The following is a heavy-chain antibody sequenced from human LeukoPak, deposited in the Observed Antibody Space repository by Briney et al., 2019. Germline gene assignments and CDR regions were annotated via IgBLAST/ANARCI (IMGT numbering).Heavy chain of an antibody. CDR2: IYPGDSDT. CDR1: GYSFTSYW. Sequence: GEPLKISCKGSGYSFTSYWIGWVRQMPGKGLEWMGIIYPGDSDTRYSPSFQGQVTIPADRSINTAYLQWSSLTASDTAMYYCASRPFETTVVPWDFYWGQGTQVTVSS. D-gene: IGHD4-23*01. V-gene: IGHV5-51*01. CDR3: ASRPFETTVVPWDFY. J-gene: IGHJ4*02.